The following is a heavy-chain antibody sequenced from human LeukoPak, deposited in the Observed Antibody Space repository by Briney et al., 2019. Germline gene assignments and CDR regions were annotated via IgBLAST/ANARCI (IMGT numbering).Heavy chain of an antibody. V-gene: IGHV3-23*01. Sequence: GGSLRLSCAASGFTFSNYWMHWVRQAPGKGLVWVSTFSRSGPDTYYADSVKGRFTIFRDNSKNTLYLQMNSLRAEDTAVYYCAKGSLGSWYYFDYWGQGTLVTVSS. D-gene: IGHD6-13*01. CDR2: FSRSGPDT. CDR3: AKGSLGSWYYFDY. J-gene: IGHJ4*02. CDR1: GFTFSNYW.